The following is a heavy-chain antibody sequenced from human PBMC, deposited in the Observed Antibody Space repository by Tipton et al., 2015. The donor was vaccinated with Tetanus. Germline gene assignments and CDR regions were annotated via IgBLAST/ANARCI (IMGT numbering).Heavy chain of an antibody. J-gene: IGHJ4*02. V-gene: IGHV3-30*04. CDR2: ISYDGSHK. CDR1: GFTFSSYA. Sequence: QLVQSGGGVVQPGRSLRLSCAASGFTFSSYAMHWVRQAPGKGLEWVAVISYDGSHKYYADSAKGRFTISGDNSKNTVYLQMNSLRAGDTAVYYCARDPTRRFDYWGPGTLVTVSS. CDR3: ARDPTRRFDY. D-gene: IGHD1/OR15-1a*01.